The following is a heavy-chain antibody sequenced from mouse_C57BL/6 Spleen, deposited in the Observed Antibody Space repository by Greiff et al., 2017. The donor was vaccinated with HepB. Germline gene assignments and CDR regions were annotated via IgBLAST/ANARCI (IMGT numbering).Heavy chain of an antibody. J-gene: IGHJ4*01. CDR1: GFTFSSYT. CDR3: AREYYGNYDYAMDY. CDR2: ISGGGGNT. V-gene: IGHV5-9*01. Sequence: EVKLEESGGGLVKPGGSLKLSCAASGFTFSSYTMSWVRQTPEKRLEWVATISGGGGNTYYPDSVKVRFTISRDNAKNTLYLQMSSLRSEDTALYYCAREYYGNYDYAMDYWGQGTSVTVSS. D-gene: IGHD2-1*01.